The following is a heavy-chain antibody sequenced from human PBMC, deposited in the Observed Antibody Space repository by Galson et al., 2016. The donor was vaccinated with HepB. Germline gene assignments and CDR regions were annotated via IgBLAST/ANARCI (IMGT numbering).Heavy chain of an antibody. D-gene: IGHD3-9*01. CDR2: ISSSGNTI. Sequence: LRLSCAASGFHLSDYYMSWIRQAPGKGLEWVSYISSSGNTIYYADSVKGRFTVSRDNAKNSMYLQMNSLRAEDTAVYYCARGTTYYDILTGYQRPFDFWGQGTLVTVSS. V-gene: IGHV3-11*04. CDR1: GFHLSDYY. J-gene: IGHJ4*02. CDR3: ARGTTYYDILTGYQRPFDF.